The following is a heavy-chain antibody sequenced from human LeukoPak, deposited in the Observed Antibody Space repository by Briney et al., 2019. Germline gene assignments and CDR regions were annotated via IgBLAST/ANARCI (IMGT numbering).Heavy chain of an antibody. CDR3: ARRSAARYY. Sequence: PSETLSLTCTVSGGSISSSSYYWGWIRQPPGKGLEWIGSIYYGGSTYYNPSLKSRVTISVDTSKNQFSLKLSSVTAADTAVYYCARRSAARYYWGQGTLVTVSS. CDR2: IYYGGST. CDR1: GGSISSSSYY. D-gene: IGHD6-6*01. J-gene: IGHJ4*02. V-gene: IGHV4-39*01.